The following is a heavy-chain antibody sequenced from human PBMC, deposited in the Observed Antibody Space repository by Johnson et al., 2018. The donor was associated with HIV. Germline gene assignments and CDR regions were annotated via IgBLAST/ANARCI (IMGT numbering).Heavy chain of an antibody. D-gene: IGHD5-24*01. V-gene: IGHV3-11*04. Sequence: VQLVESGGGLVPPGGSLRLSCAASGFTFSDYYMSWIRQAPGKGLEWVSYISSSGSTIYYADSVKGRFTISRDNAKNSLYLQMNRLRAEDTAVYYCAVVAIATPDAFDIWGQGTMVTVSS. CDR3: AVVAIATPDAFDI. J-gene: IGHJ3*02. CDR1: GFTFSDYY. CDR2: ISSSGSTI.